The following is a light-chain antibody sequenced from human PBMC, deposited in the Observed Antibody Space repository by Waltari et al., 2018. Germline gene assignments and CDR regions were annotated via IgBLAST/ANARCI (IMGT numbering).Light chain of an antibody. J-gene: IGLJ3*02. CDR3: CSYAGSSSLV. Sequence: QSALTQPRSVSGSPGQSVTISCSGTSNDVGGYTSVSWYQQHPGKAPKLIIYDVSKRPSGVPDRFSGSKSGNTASLTISGLQSEDEADYFCCSYAGSSSLVFGGGSSLTVL. CDR1: SNDVGGYTS. CDR2: DVS. V-gene: IGLV2-11*01.